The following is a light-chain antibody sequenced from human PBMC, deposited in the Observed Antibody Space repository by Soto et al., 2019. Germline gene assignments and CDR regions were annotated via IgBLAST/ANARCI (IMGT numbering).Light chain of an antibody. J-gene: IGLJ2*01. CDR2: LNSDGSH. V-gene: IGLV4-69*01. CDR3: QTWGTGTRYVV. CDR1: SGHSSYA. Sequence: QPVLTQSPSASASLGASVKLTCTLSSGHSSYAIAWHQQQPEKGPRYLMKLNSDGSHSKGDGIPDRFSGSSSGAERYLTISSLQSEDEADYYCQTWGTGTRYVVFGGGTKLTVL.